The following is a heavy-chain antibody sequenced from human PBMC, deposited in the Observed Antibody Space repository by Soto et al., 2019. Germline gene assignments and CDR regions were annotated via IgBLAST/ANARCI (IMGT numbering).Heavy chain of an antibody. V-gene: IGHV4-61*03. J-gene: IGHJ4*02. D-gene: IGHD3-3*01. CDR2: ISYSGIT. CDR3: ARGSSFGFDS. Sequence: KASETLSLTCTVSGGSVSSGSYYWNWIRQPPGKRLEWIGYISYSGITHYSPSLKSRVAIAVDTSKNHFSLKLSSVTAADTAVYYCARGSSFGFDSWGQGTLVTVSS. CDR1: GGSVSSGSYY.